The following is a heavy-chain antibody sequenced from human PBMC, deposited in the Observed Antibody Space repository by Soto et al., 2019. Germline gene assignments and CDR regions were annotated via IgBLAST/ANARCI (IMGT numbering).Heavy chain of an antibody. D-gene: IGHD5-12*01. J-gene: IGHJ3*02. CDR1: GGTFSSYA. CDR2: IIPIFGTA. Sequence: RASVKVSCKASGGTFSSYAISWVRQAPGQGLEWMGGIIPIFGTANYAQKFQGRVTITADESTSTAYMELSSLRSEDTAVYYCARDTDYSGYDLDAFDIWGQGTMVTVSS. CDR3: ARDTDYSGYDLDAFDI. V-gene: IGHV1-69*13.